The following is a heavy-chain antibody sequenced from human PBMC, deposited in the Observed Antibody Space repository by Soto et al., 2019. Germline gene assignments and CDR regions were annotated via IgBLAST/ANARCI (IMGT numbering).Heavy chain of an antibody. CDR1: GYTFTSYD. CDR2: MNPNSGNT. J-gene: IGHJ6*02. D-gene: IGHD3-3*01. CDR3: ARAYPGDFWTNGMDV. Sequence: QVQLVQSGAEVKKPGASVKVSCKASGYTFTSYDINWVRQATGQGREWMGSMNPNSGNTGYAQKFQGRVTMTRNTSISTAYMELSSLRSEDTAVYYCARAYPGDFWTNGMDVWGQGTTVTVSS. V-gene: IGHV1-8*01.